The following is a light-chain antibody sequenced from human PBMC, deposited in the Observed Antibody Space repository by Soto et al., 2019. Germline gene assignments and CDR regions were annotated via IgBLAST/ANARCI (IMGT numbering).Light chain of an antibody. J-gene: IGLJ1*01. CDR2: EVT. Sequence: QSALTQPASVSGSPGQSITISCTGTSGDIGSYNRVSWYQQHPGKAPKLIIYEVTDRPSGVSNRFSGSKSGNTASLTIYGLQADDEAEYYCSSYTNINTRACVFGTGTKLTV. CDR1: SGDIGSYNR. V-gene: IGLV2-14*01. CDR3: SSYTNINTRACV.